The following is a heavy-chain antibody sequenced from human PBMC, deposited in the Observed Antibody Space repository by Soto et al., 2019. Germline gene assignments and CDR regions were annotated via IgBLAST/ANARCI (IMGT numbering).Heavy chain of an antibody. CDR1: GGSISSYY. J-gene: IGHJ4*02. CDR2: IYYSGST. D-gene: IGHD3-10*01. V-gene: IGHV4-59*08. Sequence: QVQLQESGPGLVKPSETLSLTCTVSGGSISSYYWSWIRQPPGKGLEWIGYIYYSGSTNYNPSLRSRVTISIYTSKNHFSVKLTSVTAADTSVYYCARQVQAPYGSGSYFDYWGQGTRVTGSS. CDR3: ARQVQAPYGSGSYFDY.